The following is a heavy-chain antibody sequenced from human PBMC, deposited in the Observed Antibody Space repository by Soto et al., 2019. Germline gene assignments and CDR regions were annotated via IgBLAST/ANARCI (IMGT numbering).Heavy chain of an antibody. CDR3: ARDGCSGSNCLNWFDP. CDR2: ISRSSSTI. J-gene: IGHJ5*02. Sequence: PGGSLRLSCVASGFTLSRYSMNWVRQAPGKGLEWVSYISRSSSTIYYADSVKGRFTISRDNAKNSLYLQMNSLRAEDTAVYYCARDGCSGSNCLNWFDPWGQGTLVTVSS. D-gene: IGHD2-15*01. V-gene: IGHV3-48*01. CDR1: GFTLSRYS.